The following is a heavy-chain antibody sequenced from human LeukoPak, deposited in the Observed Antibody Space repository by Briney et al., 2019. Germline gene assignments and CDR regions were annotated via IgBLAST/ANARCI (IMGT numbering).Heavy chain of an antibody. CDR2: INHSGST. Sequence: PSETLSLTCTVSGYSISSGYYWSWIRPPPGKGLEWIGEINHSGSTNYNPSLKSRVTISVDTSKNQFSLKLSSVTAADTAVYYCARGKIVLLWFGELFTNWFDPWGQGTLVTISS. CDR3: ARGKIVLLWFGELFTNWFDP. D-gene: IGHD3-10*01. J-gene: IGHJ5*02. V-gene: IGHV4-38-2*02. CDR1: GYSISSGYY.